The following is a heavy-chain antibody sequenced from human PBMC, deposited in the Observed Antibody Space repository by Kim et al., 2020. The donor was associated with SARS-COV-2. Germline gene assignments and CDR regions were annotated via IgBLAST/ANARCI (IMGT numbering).Heavy chain of an antibody. CDR2: ISNSGNFI. V-gene: IGHV3-21*06. CDR3: AREKPVSGVVRPIDF. J-gene: IGHJ4*02. Sequence: GGSLRLSCAASGFTFSTYNMNWVRQGPGEGLEWVSSISNSGNFIYYASSVKGRFTISRDNAKSSLFLQMNSLRAEDMGIYYCAREKPVSGVVRPIDFWGQGTLVTVYS. CDR1: GFTFSTYN. D-gene: IGHD3-3*01.